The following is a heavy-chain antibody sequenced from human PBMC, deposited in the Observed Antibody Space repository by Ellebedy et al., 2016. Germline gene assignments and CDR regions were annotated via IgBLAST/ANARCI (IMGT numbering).Heavy chain of an antibody. J-gene: IGHJ4*02. V-gene: IGHV3-7*01. CDR1: GFTFSRYW. CDR2: MNRDGSEK. CDR3: ARAPSGSGSHYYFDY. D-gene: IGHD3-10*01. Sequence: GESLKISCAASGFTFSRYWMSWVRQAPGKGLEWVANMNRDGSEKYYVDSVKGRFTISRDNADNSLYLQMSSLRADDTAVYYCARAPSGSGSHYYFDYWGQGTLVTVSS.